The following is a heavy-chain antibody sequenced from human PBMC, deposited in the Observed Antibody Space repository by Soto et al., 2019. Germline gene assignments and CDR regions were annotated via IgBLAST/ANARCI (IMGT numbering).Heavy chain of an antibody. J-gene: IGHJ4*02. V-gene: IGHV3-7*01. CDR1: GFTFSSSW. CDR3: ARDRGWITFDY. Sequence: GGSLRLSCAASGFTFSSSWMNWVRQAPGKGLEWVASMNPDGSEKYYVDSVKGRFTISRDNAKNSLFLQMDSLRDEDTAVYYCARDRGWITFDYWGQGTLVTVSS. D-gene: IGHD6-19*01. CDR2: MNPDGSEK.